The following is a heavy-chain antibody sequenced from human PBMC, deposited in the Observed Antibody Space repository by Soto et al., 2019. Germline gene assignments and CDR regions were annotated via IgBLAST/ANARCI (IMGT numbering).Heavy chain of an antibody. V-gene: IGHV3-11*06. Sequence: GGSLRLSCAASGFTFSDHYMSWIRPAPGKGLEWIGYSSNSGSFTRYADSVKGRFSISRDNAKNSLYLQINSLRGDDTATYFCVRSGDNYNLLDYWGQGTPVTVSS. CDR1: GFTFSDHY. CDR3: VRSGDNYNLLDY. J-gene: IGHJ4*02. D-gene: IGHD1-1*01. CDR2: SSNSGSFT.